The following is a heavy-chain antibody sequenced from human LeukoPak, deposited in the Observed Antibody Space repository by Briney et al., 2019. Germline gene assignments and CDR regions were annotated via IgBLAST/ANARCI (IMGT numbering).Heavy chain of an antibody. V-gene: IGHV3-74*01. J-gene: IGHJ4*02. CDR1: GFTFSNYW. CDR3: AKDMTYDILTGYDY. CDR2: INSDARST. D-gene: IGHD3-9*01. Sequence: PGGSLRLSCAASGFTFSNYWMHWVRQAPGKGLVWVSRINSDARSTSYADSVKGRFTISRDNAKNTLYLQMNSLRAEDTAVYYCAKDMTYDILTGYDYWGQGTLVTVSS.